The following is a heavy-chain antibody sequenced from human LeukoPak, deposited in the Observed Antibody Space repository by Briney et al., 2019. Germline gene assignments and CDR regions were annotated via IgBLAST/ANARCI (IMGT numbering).Heavy chain of an antibody. V-gene: IGHV1-69*13. CDR2: IIPIFGTA. D-gene: IGHD1-26*01. Sequence: GASVKVSCKASGGTFSSYAISWVRQAPGQGLEWMGGIIPIFGTANYAQKFQGRVTITADESTSTAYMELSSLTSEDTAVYYCARDNSVGDTAWWFDPWGQGTLVTVSS. J-gene: IGHJ5*02. CDR3: ARDNSVGDTAWWFDP. CDR1: GGTFSSYA.